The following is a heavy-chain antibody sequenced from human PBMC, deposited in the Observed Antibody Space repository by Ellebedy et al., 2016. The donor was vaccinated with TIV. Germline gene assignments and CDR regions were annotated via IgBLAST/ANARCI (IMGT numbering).Heavy chain of an antibody. V-gene: IGHV3-53*01. CDR3: ASNGDKGY. Sequence: GESLKISXAASGFTFSRYWMHWVRQAPGKGLEWVSLIYSGGSTHYADSVRGRFTISRDYSKNTLYLQMNSLRAEDTAVYYCASNGDKGYWGQGTLVTVSS. J-gene: IGHJ4*02. CDR1: GFTFSRYW. D-gene: IGHD4-23*01. CDR2: IYSGGST.